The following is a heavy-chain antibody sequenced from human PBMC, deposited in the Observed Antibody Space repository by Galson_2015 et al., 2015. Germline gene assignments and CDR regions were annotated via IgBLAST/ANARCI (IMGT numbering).Heavy chain of an antibody. V-gene: IGHV5-10-1*01. J-gene: IGHJ6*02. CDR3: ARRNKIVVVPAATPGTRYGMDV. CDR1: GYSFTSYW. D-gene: IGHD2-2*01. CDR2: IDPSDSYT. Sequence: QSGAEVKKPGESLRISCKGSGYSFTSYWISWVRQMPGKGLEWMGRIDPSDSYTNYSPSFQGHVTISADKSISTAYLQWSSLKASDTAMYYCARRNKIVVVPAATPGTRYGMDVWGQGTTVTVSS.